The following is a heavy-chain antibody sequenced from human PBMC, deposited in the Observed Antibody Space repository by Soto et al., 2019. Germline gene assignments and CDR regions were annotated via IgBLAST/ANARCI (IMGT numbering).Heavy chain of an antibody. Sequence: QITLKESGPTLVKPTQTLTLTCTLSGFSLSTSGVGVGWIRQPPGKALEWLALIYWNDDKRYSPSLKSRLTITKDTSKNQVVLTMTNMDPVDTATYYCAHSGNYYDSSGYSRPFDYWGQGTLVTVSS. CDR1: GFSLSTSGVG. CDR3: AHSGNYYDSSGYSRPFDY. D-gene: IGHD3-22*01. J-gene: IGHJ4*02. CDR2: IYWNDDK. V-gene: IGHV2-5*01.